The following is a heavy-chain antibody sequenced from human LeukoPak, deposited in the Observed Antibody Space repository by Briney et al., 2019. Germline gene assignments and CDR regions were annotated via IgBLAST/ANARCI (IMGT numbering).Heavy chain of an antibody. V-gene: IGHV1-2*02. CDR2: INPNSGGT. D-gene: IGHD1-26*01. CDR1: GYTFTGYY. J-gene: IGHJ4*02. Sequence: ASVTVSCKASGYTFTGYYMHWVRQAPGQGLEWMGWINPNSGGTSYAQKFQGRVTMTRDTSISTAYMELSRLRSDDTAVYYCARLVGAKKAVDYWGQGTLVTVSS. CDR3: ARLVGAKKAVDY.